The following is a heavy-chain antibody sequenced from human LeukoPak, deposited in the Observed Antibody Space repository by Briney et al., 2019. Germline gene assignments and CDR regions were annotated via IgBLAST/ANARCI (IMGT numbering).Heavy chain of an antibody. Sequence: SETLSLTCAVYGGPFSGYSWGWIRQSPAKGLEWIGQIVGGSTYYSPSLTSRVTISVDTSKNQLSLELTSVTAAETAMYFCVRGGARVRGSFHYWGQGALVSVSS. CDR3: VRGGARVRGSFHY. J-gene: IGHJ4*02. V-gene: IGHV4-34*01. D-gene: IGHD3-10*01. CDR2: IVGGST. CDR1: GGPFSGYS.